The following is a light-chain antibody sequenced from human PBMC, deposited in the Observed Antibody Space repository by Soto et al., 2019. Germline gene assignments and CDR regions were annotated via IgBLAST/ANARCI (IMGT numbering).Light chain of an antibody. CDR3: CSYAGSSYV. J-gene: IGLJ1*01. CDR2: DVS. V-gene: IGLV2-11*01. CDR1: SIDVGGYNY. Sequence: QCVLTQPRPVSGSPGQSVAISCTGNSIDVGGYNYVSWYQQHPGKAPKLMIYDVSKRPSGVPDRFSGSKSGNTASLTISGLQAEDEADYYCCSYAGSSYVFGTGTKVTVL.